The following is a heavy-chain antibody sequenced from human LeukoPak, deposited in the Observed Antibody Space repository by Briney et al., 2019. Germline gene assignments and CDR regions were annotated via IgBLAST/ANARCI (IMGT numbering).Heavy chain of an antibody. V-gene: IGHV3-30*04. CDR2: ISYDGSNK. CDR1: GFTFSSYA. CDR3: ARDYSSSFPGYFDY. Sequence: GGPLRLSCAASGFTFSSYAMHWVRQAPGKGLEWVAVISYDGSNKYYADSVKGRFTISRDNSKNTLYLQMNSLRAEDTAVYYCARDYSSSFPGYFDYWGQGTLVTVSS. J-gene: IGHJ4*02. D-gene: IGHD6-13*01.